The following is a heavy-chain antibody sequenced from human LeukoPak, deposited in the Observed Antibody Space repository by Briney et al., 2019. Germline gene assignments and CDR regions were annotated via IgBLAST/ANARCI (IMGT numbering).Heavy chain of an antibody. CDR2: IYPGDSDT. V-gene: IGHV5-51*01. Sequence: GESLKISCKGSGYSFTSYWIGWVRQMPGKGLEWMGIIYPGDSDTRYSPSFQGQVTISADESISTAYLQWSSLKASDTAMYYCARPRGYSSGLREYYFDYWGQGTLVTVSS. D-gene: IGHD6-19*01. CDR3: ARPRGYSSGLREYYFDY. CDR1: GYSFTSYW. J-gene: IGHJ4*02.